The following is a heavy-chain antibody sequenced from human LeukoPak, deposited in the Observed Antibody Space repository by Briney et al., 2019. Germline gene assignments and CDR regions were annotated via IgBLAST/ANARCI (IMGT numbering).Heavy chain of an antibody. Sequence: PFHTHSITRHPHAPGQALTRASSITPINTYIYYAHSVKGRFTISRDNAKNSLYLQMNSLRAEDTAVYYCARDRDYYDSSGYFTSPFDYWGQGTLVTVSS. J-gene: IGHJ4*02. D-gene: IGHD3-22*01. CDR1: PFHTHS. V-gene: IGHV3-21*01. CDR2: ITPINTYI. CDR3: ARDRDYYDSSGYFTSPFDY.